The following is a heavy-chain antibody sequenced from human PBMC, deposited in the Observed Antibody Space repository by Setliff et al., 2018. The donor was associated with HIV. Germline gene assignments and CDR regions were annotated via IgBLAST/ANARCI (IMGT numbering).Heavy chain of an antibody. V-gene: IGHV4-34*01. Sequence: KPSETLSLTCAVYGVSFSGHYWGWIRQPPGNGLEWIGSIYHTGSTYYKPSLKSRVTISVDTSKNQFSLKLSSVTAADTAVYYCARIHDYGGIDIWGQGTMVTVSS. CDR3: ARIHDYGGIDI. D-gene: IGHD4-17*01. CDR1: GVSFSGHY. CDR2: IYHTGST. J-gene: IGHJ3*02.